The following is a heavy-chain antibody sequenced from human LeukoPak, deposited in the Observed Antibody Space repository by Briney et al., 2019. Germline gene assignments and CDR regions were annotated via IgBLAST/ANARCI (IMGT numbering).Heavy chain of an antibody. CDR3: ARGVSTMVRGVLYYYYYYYMDV. D-gene: IGHD3-10*01. Sequence: ASVKVSCKASGYTFTSYYKHWVRQAPGQGLEWMGIINPSGGSTSYAQKFQGRVTMTRDTSTSTVYMELSSLRSEDTAVYYCARGVSTMVRGVLYYYYYYYMDVWGKGTTVTVSS. CDR1: GYTFTSYY. V-gene: IGHV1-46*01. J-gene: IGHJ6*03. CDR2: INPSGGST.